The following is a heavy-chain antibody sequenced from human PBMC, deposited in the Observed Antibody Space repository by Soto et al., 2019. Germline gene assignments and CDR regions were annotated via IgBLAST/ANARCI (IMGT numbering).Heavy chain of an antibody. V-gene: IGHV1-18*01. CDR2: ISVYNGDT. CDR3: ARGERRVGSGRDYGDMDV. J-gene: IGHJ6*02. CDR1: GYTFTSYG. Sequence: QVHLVQSGDEAKKPGASVKVSCKASGYTFTSYGISWVRQAPGQGLEWLGWISVYNGDTKYGQKXKGNLSMTTDXXTXTXXVEVRGLGPDDTPVYYGARGERRVGSGRDYGDMDVWGQGTPVTVSS. D-gene: IGHD3-10*01.